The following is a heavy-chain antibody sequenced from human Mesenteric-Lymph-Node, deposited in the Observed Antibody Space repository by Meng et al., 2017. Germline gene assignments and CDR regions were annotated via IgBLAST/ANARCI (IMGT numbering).Heavy chain of an antibody. Sequence: ASVKVSCKASGYTFTSYGISWVRQAPGQGLEWMGWMNPNSGNTGYAQKFQGRVTMTRNTSISTAYMELSSLRSEDTAVYYCACTVTYYYYYGMDVWGQGTTVTVSS. V-gene: IGHV1-8*02. CDR1: GYTFTSYG. CDR3: ACTVTYYYYYGMDV. D-gene: IGHD4-17*01. CDR2: MNPNSGNT. J-gene: IGHJ6*02.